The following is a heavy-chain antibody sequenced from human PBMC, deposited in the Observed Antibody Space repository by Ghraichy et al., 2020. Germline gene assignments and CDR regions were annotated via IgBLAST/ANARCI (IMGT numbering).Heavy chain of an antibody. CDR2: INHSGST. Sequence: SETLSLTCAVYGGSFSGYYWSWIRQPPGKGLEWIGEINHSGSTNYNPSLKSRVTISVDTSKNQFSLKLSSVTAADTAVYYCARGGGRGPPGRFGVVIRYYYYGMDVWGQGTTVTVSS. D-gene: IGHD3-3*01. CDR1: GGSFSGYY. CDR3: ARGGGRGPPGRFGVVIRYYYYGMDV. V-gene: IGHV4-34*01. J-gene: IGHJ6*02.